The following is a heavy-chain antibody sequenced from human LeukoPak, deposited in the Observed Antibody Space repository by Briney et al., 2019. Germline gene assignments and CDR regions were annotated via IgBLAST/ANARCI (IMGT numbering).Heavy chain of an antibody. CDR3: ARDPSYGTSFDY. J-gene: IGHJ4*02. CDR2: IIPILGIA. V-gene: IGHV1-69*04. CDR1: GGTFSSYA. Sequence: ASVKVSCKASGGTFSSYAISWVRQAPGQGLEWMGRIIPILGIANYAQKFQGRVTITADKSTSTAYMELSSLRSEGTAVYYCARDPSYGTSFDYWGQGTLVTVSS. D-gene: IGHD5-18*01.